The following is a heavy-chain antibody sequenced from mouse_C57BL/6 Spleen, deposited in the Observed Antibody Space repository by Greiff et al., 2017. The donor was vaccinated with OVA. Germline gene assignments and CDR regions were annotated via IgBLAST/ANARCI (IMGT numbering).Heavy chain of an antibody. Sequence: QVQLKQSGPELVKPGASVKISCKASGYAFSSSWMNWVKQTPGKGLEWIGWIYPGDGDTNYNGKFKGKATLTADKSSSTAYMQLNSLTSGDSAVDICERRGYYGSSYVDYWGQGTTLTVSS. D-gene: IGHD1-1*01. V-gene: IGHV1-82*01. CDR1: GYAFSSSW. J-gene: IGHJ2*01. CDR2: IYPGDGDT. CDR3: ERRGYYGSSYVDY.